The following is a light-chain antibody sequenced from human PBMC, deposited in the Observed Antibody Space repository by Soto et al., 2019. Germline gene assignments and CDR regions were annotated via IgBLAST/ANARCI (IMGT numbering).Light chain of an antibody. J-gene: IGKJ1*01. CDR2: GAS. CDR1: QSVSSSY. CDR3: QHYGTSPQT. Sequence: EIVLTQSPGTLSLSPGERATLSCRASQSVSSSYLAWYQQNPGQAPRLLIYGASTRATGIPARFSGSGSGTEFPLTITRLDPEDFAVYYCQHYGTSPQTFGQGTKVDI. V-gene: IGKV3-20*01.